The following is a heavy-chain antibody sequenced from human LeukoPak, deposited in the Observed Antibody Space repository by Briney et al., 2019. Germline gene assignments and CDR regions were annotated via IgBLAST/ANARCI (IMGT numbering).Heavy chain of an antibody. Sequence: GGSLRLLCAACGFTFSSYGMRWVRQAPGKGVEWVSAISGRGGSTYYADSVKGRFTISRENYKNKMDLQMNRLRGEDTAVYYCAKLRFSTVVSQDLDYWGQGTLVTVSS. V-gene: IGHV3-23*01. CDR1: GFTFSSYG. J-gene: IGHJ4*02. D-gene: IGHD4-23*01. CDR2: ISGRGGST. CDR3: AKLRFSTVVSQDLDY.